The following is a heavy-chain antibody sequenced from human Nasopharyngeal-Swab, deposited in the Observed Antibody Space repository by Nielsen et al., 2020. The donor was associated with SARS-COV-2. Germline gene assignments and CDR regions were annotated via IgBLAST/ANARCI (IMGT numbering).Heavy chain of an antibody. Sequence: ASVKVSCKASGYTFTSYGISWVRQAPGQGLEWMGWITAANGNTQYSQKFHDRLTLSSDTSANTAYMDLSSLRSEDTAVYYCVRDDGSSWLLDKWGQGTLVTVSA. V-gene: IGHV1-18*01. D-gene: IGHD6-13*01. CDR3: VRDDGSSWLLDK. CDR1: GYTFTSYG. J-gene: IGHJ4*02. CDR2: ITAANGNT.